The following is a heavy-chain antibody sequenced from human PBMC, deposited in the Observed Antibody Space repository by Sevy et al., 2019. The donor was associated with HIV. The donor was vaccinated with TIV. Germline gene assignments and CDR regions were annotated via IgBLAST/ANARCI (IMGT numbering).Heavy chain of an antibody. D-gene: IGHD6-19*01. CDR3: AKDWGGGIAVAGSCFDY. CDR2: ISGSGGST. J-gene: IGHJ4*02. Sequence: GGSLRLSCAASGFTFSSYAMSWVRQAPGKGLEWVSAISGSGGSTYYADSVKGRFTISRDNSKKTLYLKMNSLRAEDTAVYYCAKDWGGGIAVAGSCFDYWGQGTLVTVSS. CDR1: GFTFSSYA. V-gene: IGHV3-23*01.